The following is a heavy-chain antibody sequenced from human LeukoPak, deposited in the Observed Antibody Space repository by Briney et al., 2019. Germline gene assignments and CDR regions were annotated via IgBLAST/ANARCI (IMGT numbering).Heavy chain of an antibody. CDR1: GYTFTGYY. V-gene: IGHV1-2*06. Sequence: ASVRVSCKASGYTFTGYYMHWVRQSPGQGLEWLGRINPNTGDSGYAQKFQGRVTMTSDTPTTTAYMELSRLNSDDTAVYHCATLVSGIDYWGQGTLVTVSS. CDR3: ATLVSGIDY. CDR2: INPNTGDS. D-gene: IGHD1-14*01. J-gene: IGHJ4*02.